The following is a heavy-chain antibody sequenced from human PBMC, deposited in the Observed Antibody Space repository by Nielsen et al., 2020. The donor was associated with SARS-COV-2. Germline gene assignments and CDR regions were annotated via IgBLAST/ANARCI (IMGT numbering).Heavy chain of an antibody. CDR3: AREGRDDSGMERHGMDV. Sequence: GESLKISCKTSGYTFSTYWIGWVRQMHGTGMEWMGIIYPGDSDTRYSPSFQGQVNISADESNSTTYLQSRSLKASDTAVYYCAREGRDDSGMERHGMDVWGRGTTVTVSS. J-gene: IGHJ6*02. CDR2: IYPGDSDT. CDR1: GYTFSTYW. D-gene: IGHD3-10*01. V-gene: IGHV5-51*01.